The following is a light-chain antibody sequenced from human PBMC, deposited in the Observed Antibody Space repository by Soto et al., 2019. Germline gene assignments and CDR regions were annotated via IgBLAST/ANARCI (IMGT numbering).Light chain of an antibody. V-gene: IGLV2-18*02. J-gene: IGLJ3*02. CDR2: EAS. Sequence: QSVLTQPPSVSGSPGQSVTISCTGTSTDFVSYNRVSWYQQPPGTAPKLIIYEASNRPSGVPDRFSGSKSGNTASLTISGLQAADEADFFCCSYAGNGAWVFGGGTKLTVL. CDR3: CSYAGNGAWV. CDR1: STDFVSYNR.